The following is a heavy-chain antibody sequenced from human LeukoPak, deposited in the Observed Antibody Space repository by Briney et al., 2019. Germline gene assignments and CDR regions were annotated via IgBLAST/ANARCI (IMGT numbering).Heavy chain of an antibody. CDR1: GGSISSYY. V-gene: IGHV4-59*12. D-gene: IGHD3-3*01. J-gene: IGHJ4*02. CDR2: IFYSGST. Sequence: AETLSLTCTVSGGSISSYYWSWIRQPPGKGLEWIGDIFYSGSTNYNPPLKSRVTISVDTSKNQFSLKLSSVTAADTAVYYCASSSGYDDYWGQGTLVTVSS. CDR3: ASSSGYDDY.